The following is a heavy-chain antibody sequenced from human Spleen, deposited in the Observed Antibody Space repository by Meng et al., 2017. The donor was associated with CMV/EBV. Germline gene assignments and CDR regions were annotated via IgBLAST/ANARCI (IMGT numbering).Heavy chain of an antibody. Sequence: SETLSLTCTVSGGSISSSNYYWGWIRQPPGKGLEWIGSIYYTGYTYYNPSLKSRVAISVDRSKNQFSLKLSSVTAADTAVYYCARGLEYCSSTSCHKLYDAFDIWGQGTMVTVSS. CDR3: ARGLEYCSSTSCHKLYDAFDI. D-gene: IGHD2-2*02. CDR1: GGSISSSNYY. J-gene: IGHJ3*02. V-gene: IGHV4-39*07. CDR2: IYYTGYT.